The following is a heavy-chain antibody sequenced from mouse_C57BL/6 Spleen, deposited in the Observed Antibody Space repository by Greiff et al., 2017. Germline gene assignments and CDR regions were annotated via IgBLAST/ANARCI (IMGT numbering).Heavy chain of an antibody. D-gene: IGHD4-1*01. CDR3: ARSGLGRYFDV. CDR1: GFTFSSYA. J-gene: IGHJ1*03. V-gene: IGHV5-4*03. CDR2: ISDGGSYT. Sequence: EVKLVESGGGLVKPGGSLKLSCAASGFTFSSYAMSWVRQTPEQRLEWVATISDGGSYTYYPDNVKGRFTISRDNAKNNLYLQMSHLKSEDTAMYYCARSGLGRYFDVWGTGTTVTVSS.